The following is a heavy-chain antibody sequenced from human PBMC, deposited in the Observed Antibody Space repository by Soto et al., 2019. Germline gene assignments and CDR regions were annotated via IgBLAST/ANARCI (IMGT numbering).Heavy chain of an antibody. CDR3: ARDKNYDFWSGYQPINWFDP. V-gene: IGHV3-21*01. D-gene: IGHD3-3*01. Sequence: PGGSLRLSCAASGFTFSNYSMNWVRQAPGKGLEWVSSISSSSSYIYYADSVKGRFTISRDNAKNSLYLQMNSLRAEDTAVYYCARDKNYDFWSGYQPINWFDPWGQGTLVTVSS. CDR2: ISSSSSYI. CDR1: GFTFSNYS. J-gene: IGHJ5*02.